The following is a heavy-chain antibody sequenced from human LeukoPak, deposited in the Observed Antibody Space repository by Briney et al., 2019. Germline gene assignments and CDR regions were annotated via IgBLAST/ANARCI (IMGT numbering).Heavy chain of an antibody. J-gene: IGHJ4*02. Sequence: GGSLRLSCAASGFTFSSYSMNWVRQAPGKGLEWVSSISSSSSYIYYADSVKGRFTISRDNAKNSLYLQMDSLRAEDTAVYYCAGDERNSSGWYGFDYWGQGTLVTVSS. D-gene: IGHD6-19*01. CDR1: GFTFSSYS. CDR2: ISSSSSYI. V-gene: IGHV3-21*01. CDR3: AGDERNSSGWYGFDY.